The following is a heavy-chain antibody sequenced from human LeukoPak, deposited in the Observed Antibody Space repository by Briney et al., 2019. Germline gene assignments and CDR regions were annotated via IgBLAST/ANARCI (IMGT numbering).Heavy chain of an antibody. CDR1: GGSFSGYY. Sequence: SETLSLTCAVYGGSFSGYYWSWIRQPPGKWLEWIGEINRSGSTNYNPSLKSRVTISVDTSKNQFSLKLSSVTAADTAVYYCARGRGPLRYPDYWGQGTLVTVSS. V-gene: IGHV4-34*01. CDR3: ARGRGPLRYPDY. J-gene: IGHJ4*02. D-gene: IGHD3-9*01. CDR2: INRSGST.